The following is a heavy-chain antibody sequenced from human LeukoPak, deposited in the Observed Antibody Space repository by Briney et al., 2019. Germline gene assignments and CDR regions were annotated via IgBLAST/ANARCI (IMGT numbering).Heavy chain of an antibody. Sequence: SETLSLTCTVSGGSISSYYWGWIRQPPGKGLEWIGSIYYSGSTYYNPSLKSRVTISVDTSKNQFSLKLSSVTAADTAVYYCARRPFGAPPKPFDYWGQGTLVTVSS. V-gene: IGHV4-39*01. CDR1: GGSISSYY. CDR2: IYYSGST. D-gene: IGHD3-3*01. J-gene: IGHJ4*02. CDR3: ARRPFGAPPKPFDY.